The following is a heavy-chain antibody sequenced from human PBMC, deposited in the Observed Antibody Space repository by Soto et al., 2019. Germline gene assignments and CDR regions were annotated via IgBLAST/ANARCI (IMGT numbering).Heavy chain of an antibody. V-gene: IGHV3-15*07. J-gene: IGHJ6*02. CDR2: IKSKTDGGTT. Sequence: EVQLVESGGSLVKPGGSLRLSYAASGFSFSNAWMNWVSQAPVKGMEWVGRIKSKTDGGTTDYAAPVKGRFTISRDDSKYMLYLQMNCLKTQDTVVHYCTTDPGGYRGYDPYNYYGMDVWGQGTTVIVSS. CDR3: TTDPGGYRGYDPYNYYGMDV. CDR1: GFSFSNAW. D-gene: IGHD5-12*01.